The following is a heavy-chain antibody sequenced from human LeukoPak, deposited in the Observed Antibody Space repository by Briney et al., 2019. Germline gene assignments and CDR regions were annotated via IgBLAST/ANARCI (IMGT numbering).Heavy chain of an antibody. J-gene: IGHJ4*02. CDR3: VKDLTGTWSFDY. CDR2: IGPNGAST. V-gene: IGHV3-64D*06. D-gene: IGHD3-9*01. CDR1: GFMFSTYA. Sequence: GGSLRLSCAASGFMFSTYAMSWVRQAPGKGLEYVSSIGPNGASTLYADSVKGRFTISRDNSKNALYLQLTSLRLEDTALYYCVKDLTGTWSFDYWGQGTLVTVSS.